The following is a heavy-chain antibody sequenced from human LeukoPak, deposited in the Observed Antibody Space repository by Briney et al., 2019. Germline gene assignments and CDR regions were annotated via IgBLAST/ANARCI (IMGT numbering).Heavy chain of an antibody. CDR1: GFTVSSNS. CDR3: ARDHSSSSSRMNDY. J-gene: IGHJ4*02. V-gene: IGHV3-53*01. Sequence: GGSLRLSCTVSGFTVSSNSMSWVRQAPGKGLEWVSFIYSDNTHYSDSVKGRFTISRDNAKNSLYLQMNSLRAEDTAVYYCARDHSSSSSRMNDYWGQGTLVTVSS. D-gene: IGHD6-6*01. CDR2: IYSDNT.